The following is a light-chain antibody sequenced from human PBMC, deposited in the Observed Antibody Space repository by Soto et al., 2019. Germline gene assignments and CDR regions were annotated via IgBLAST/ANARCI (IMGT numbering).Light chain of an antibody. V-gene: IGKV3D-15*01. CDR2: GAS. Sequence: EIVMTQSPATLSVSPGERATLSCRASQSVSSNLAWYQQKPCQAPRLLIYGASNRATGIPDRFSGSGSGTEFTLTISSLQSEDFASYYCQQYNNWPLTFGQGTRLEIK. CDR3: QQYNNWPLT. J-gene: IGKJ5*01. CDR1: QSVSSN.